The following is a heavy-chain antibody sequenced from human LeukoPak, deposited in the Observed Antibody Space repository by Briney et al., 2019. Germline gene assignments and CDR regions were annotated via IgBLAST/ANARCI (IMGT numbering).Heavy chain of an antibody. CDR2: IYYSGST. CDR3: ARDPMIVVVTEDAGYMAV. V-gene: IGHV4-39*07. CDR1: RGSINSSSCY. D-gene: IGHD3-22*01. Sequence: SETLSLTSSVSRGSINSSSCYRDSLRQPPGKGLGWIGSIYYSGSTYYNPSLMSRVTISVDTCKNQFSLKLSSVAAADTAVYYCARDPMIVVVTEDAGYMAVWGKGTTVTVYS. J-gene: IGHJ6*03.